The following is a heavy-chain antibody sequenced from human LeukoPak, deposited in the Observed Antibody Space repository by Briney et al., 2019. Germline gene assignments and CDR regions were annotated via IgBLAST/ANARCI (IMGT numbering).Heavy chain of an antibody. D-gene: IGHD2-21*02. J-gene: IGHJ5*02. CDR3: VRVGEADCGGDCYGWFDP. CDR2: INTNSGGT. CDR1: GYTFSAYY. Sequence: ASVKVSCKASGYTFSAYYMHWVRQAPGQGLEWMGWINTNSGGTNYAKKFQGRVTMPRDTPISTAYMEASSLRSDDTAVYYCVRVGEADCGGDCYGWFDPWGQGTLVTVSS. V-gene: IGHV1-2*02.